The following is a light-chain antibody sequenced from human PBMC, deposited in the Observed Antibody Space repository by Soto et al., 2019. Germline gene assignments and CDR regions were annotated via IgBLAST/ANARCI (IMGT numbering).Light chain of an antibody. Sequence: QSVLTQPHSVSAAPGQKVTIYCSGSSXNIGGNSVSWYQQLPGTAPKLLIYDDNKRPSGIPDRFSGSKSGTSATLGITGFQTGDEADYYCGSWDSSLSAYVFGTGTKVTVL. J-gene: IGLJ1*01. CDR1: SXNIGGNS. CDR2: DDN. V-gene: IGLV1-51*01. CDR3: GSWDSSLSAYV.